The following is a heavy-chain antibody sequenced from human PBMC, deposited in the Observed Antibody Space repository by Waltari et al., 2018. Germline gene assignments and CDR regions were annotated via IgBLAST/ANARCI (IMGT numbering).Heavy chain of an antibody. CDR1: GFTFSSYA. D-gene: IGHD6-19*01. Sequence: EVQLVESGGGLVQPGGSMRLSCAALGFTFSSYAMNWVRPAPGKGLEWVSYISSSGSTIYYADSVKCRFTISRDNAKNSLYLQMNSLRAEDTAVYYCARDVAVAGTRYFDYWGQGTLVTVSS. J-gene: IGHJ4*02. CDR2: ISSSGSTI. V-gene: IGHV3-48*03. CDR3: ARDVAVAGTRYFDY.